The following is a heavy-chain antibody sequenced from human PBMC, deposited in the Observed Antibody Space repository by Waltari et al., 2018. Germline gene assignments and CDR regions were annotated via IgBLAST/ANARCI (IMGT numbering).Heavy chain of an antibody. V-gene: IGHV3-30-3*01. Sequence: QVQLVESGGGVVQPGRSLRLSCAASGFTFNSYAMPWVRQAPGKGLGWVAVISYDGSKEYYADSVQGRFTISRDNSKSTLYLQMNSLRAEDTAVYYCARVGDYYDSSGYPETWGQGTPVTVSS. CDR2: ISYDGSKE. J-gene: IGHJ5*02. D-gene: IGHD3-22*01. CDR3: ARVGDYYDSSGYPET. CDR1: GFTFNSYA.